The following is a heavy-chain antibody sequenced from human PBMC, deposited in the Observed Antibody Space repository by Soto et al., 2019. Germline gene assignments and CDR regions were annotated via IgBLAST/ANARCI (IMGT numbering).Heavy chain of an antibody. J-gene: IGHJ4*02. CDR2: MSYDGTKE. D-gene: IGHD6-13*01. Sequence: QVELVESGGGVVQPGRTLRLSCAASGFTFSTYGMHWVRQAPGKGLEWVAAMSYDGTKEYYVDSVKGRFTISRDNSRYTLFLQLNSLRAEDTAVYYCAKEYGSTWIDHWGQGTLVTVSS. V-gene: IGHV3-30*18. CDR1: GFTFSTYG. CDR3: AKEYGSTWIDH.